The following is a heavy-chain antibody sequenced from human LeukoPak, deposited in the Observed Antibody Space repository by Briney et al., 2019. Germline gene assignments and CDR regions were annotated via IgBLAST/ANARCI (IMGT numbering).Heavy chain of an antibody. Sequence: GGSLRLSCAASGFTFSSYAMTWVRQAPGKGLEWVSVISGSGGSTYYADSVRGRFTISRDNSKNTLYLQMSSLRAEDTAVYYCAPRGGEPVYWGQGTLVTVSS. V-gene: IGHV3-23*01. J-gene: IGHJ4*02. CDR2: ISGSGGST. CDR1: GFTFSSYA. CDR3: APRGGEPVY. D-gene: IGHD3-16*01.